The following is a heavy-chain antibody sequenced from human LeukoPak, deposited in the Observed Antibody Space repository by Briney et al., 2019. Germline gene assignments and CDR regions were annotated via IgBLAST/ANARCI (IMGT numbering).Heavy chain of an antibody. CDR3: AHRPNDYDSGGYPKYYFDY. Sequence: SGPTLVKPTQTLTLTCTCSGFSLSTTGVDVGWIRQPPGKALEWLALIYWDEGKHYSPSLKSRLTITKDPSNNQVVLTVRNMDPVDTATYYCAHRPNDYDSGGYPKYYFDYWGQGTLVTVSS. CDR1: GFSLSTTGVD. D-gene: IGHD3-22*01. V-gene: IGHV2-5*02. CDR2: IYWDEGK. J-gene: IGHJ4*02.